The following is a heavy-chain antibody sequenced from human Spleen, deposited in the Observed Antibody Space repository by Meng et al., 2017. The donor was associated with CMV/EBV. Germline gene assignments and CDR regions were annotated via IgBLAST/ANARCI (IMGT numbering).Heavy chain of an antibody. D-gene: IGHD2-15*01. CDR2: INPNGGGT. Sequence: ASVKVSCKASGYTFTDYYLHWVRQAPGQGLEWMGWINPNGGGTSYPQKFQGRVSMTRDTSISTAYMELGRLRSDDTAVYYCARKKIPGYCSGGDCSYYFDYWGQGTLVTVSS. CDR1: GYTFTDYY. CDR3: ARKKIPGYCSGGDCSYYFDY. J-gene: IGHJ4*02. V-gene: IGHV1-2*02.